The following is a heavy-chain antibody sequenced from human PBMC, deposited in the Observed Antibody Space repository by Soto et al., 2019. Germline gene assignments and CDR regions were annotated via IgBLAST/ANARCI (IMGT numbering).Heavy chain of an antibody. J-gene: IGHJ4*02. CDR3: AKDYASNDFWSGYHDY. CDR1: GFTFSSYG. V-gene: IGHV3-30*18. CDR2: ISYDGSNK. Sequence: QVQLVESGGGVVQPGRYLRLSCAASGFTFSSYGMHWVRQAPGKGLEWVAVISYDGSNKYYADSVKGRFTISRDNSKNTLYLQMNSLRAEDTAVFYCAKDYASNDFWSGYHDYWGQGTLVTVSS. D-gene: IGHD3-3*01.